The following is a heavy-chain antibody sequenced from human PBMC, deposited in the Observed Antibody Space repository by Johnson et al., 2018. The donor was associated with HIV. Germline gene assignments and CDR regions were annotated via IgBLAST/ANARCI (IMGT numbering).Heavy chain of an antibody. J-gene: IGHJ3*02. D-gene: IGHD2-15*01. Sequence: VQLVESGGGLVQPGGSLRLSCAASGFTFSSYAMSWVRQAPGKGLEWVSAISGSGGRTYYADSVKGRFTISRANSKNTLYLQMNSLRAEDTAVYYCAKGGFCSGGSCYFLGRELDAFDIWGQGTMVTVSS. CDR1: GFTFSSYA. V-gene: IGHV3-23*04. CDR2: ISGSGGRT. CDR3: AKGGFCSGGSCYFLGRELDAFDI.